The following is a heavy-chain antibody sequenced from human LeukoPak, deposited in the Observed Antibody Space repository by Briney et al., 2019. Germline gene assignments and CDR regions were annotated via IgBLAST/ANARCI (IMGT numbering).Heavy chain of an antibody. J-gene: IGHJ4*02. Sequence: SETLSLTCTVSGGSISSVDYYWSWIRQPPGNGLEWIGYIYYSGSTYYTPSHKSRVTISVAPSKNQFSLKLSSLTAADTAVYYCARGISYGPSEMVRGVDFAYWGQGTLVTVSS. V-gene: IGHV4-30-4*01. CDR1: GGSISSVDYY. CDR3: ARGISYGPSEMVRGVDFAY. CDR2: IYYSGST. D-gene: IGHD3-10*01.